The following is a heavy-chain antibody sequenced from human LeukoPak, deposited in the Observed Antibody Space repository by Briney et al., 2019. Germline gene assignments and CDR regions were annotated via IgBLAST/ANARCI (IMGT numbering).Heavy chain of an antibody. CDR3: ARGKTGDRAAFDI. V-gene: IGHV3-53*04. CDR1: GFTVSSNY. Sequence: PGGSLRLSCAASGFTVSSNYMSWVRQAPGKGLEWVSVIYSGGSTYYADSVKGRFTISRHNSKNTLYLQMNSLRAEDTAVYYYARGKTGDRAAFDIWGQGTMVTVSS. D-gene: IGHD7-27*01. J-gene: IGHJ3*02. CDR2: IYSGGST.